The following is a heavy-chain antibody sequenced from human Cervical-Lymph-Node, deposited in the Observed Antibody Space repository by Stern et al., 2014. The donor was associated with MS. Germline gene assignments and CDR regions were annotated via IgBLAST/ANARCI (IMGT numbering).Heavy chain of an antibody. CDR1: GFSFSSYS. CDR3: ARVGDSSGYPLDAFDI. Sequence: EVQLVESGGDLVQPGGSLRLSCAASGFSFSSYSMNWVRQAPGKGLEWVSYISSRSSSIYNADSVKGRFTISRDNAQNSLYLQMNSLRAEDTAVYYCARVGDSSGYPLDAFDIWGLGTMVTVSS. J-gene: IGHJ3*02. D-gene: IGHD3-22*01. CDR2: ISSRSSSI. V-gene: IGHV3-48*01.